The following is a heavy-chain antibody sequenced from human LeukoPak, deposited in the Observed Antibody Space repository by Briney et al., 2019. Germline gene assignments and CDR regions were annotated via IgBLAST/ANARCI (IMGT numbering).Heavy chain of an antibody. D-gene: IGHD6-19*01. CDR3: ARPLALASTFDY. CDR1: GYTFTSYA. CDR2: INAGNGNT. V-gene: IGHV1-3*01. Sequence: ASVKVSCKASGYTFTSYAMHWVRQAPGQRLEWMGWINAGNGNTKYSQKFQGRVTITRDTSASTAYMELSSLRSEDTAVYYCARPLALASTFDYWGQGTLVTVSS. J-gene: IGHJ4*02.